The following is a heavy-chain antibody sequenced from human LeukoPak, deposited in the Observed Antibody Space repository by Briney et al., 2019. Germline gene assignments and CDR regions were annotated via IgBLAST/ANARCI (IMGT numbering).Heavy chain of an antibody. J-gene: IGHJ6*03. CDR1: GYTFTSYA. V-gene: IGHV7-4-1*02. CDR3: ARTYFGAPYYYYYMDV. D-gene: IGHD3-3*01. CDR2: INTNTGNP. Sequence: ASAKVSCKASGYTFTSYAMNWVRQAPGQGLEWMGWINTNTGNPTYAQGFTGRFVFSLDTSVSTAYLQISSLKAEDTAVYYCARTYFGAPYYYYYMDVWGKGTTVTVSS.